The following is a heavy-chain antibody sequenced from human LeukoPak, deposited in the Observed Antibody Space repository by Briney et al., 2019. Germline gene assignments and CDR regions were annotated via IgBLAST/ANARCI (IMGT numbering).Heavy chain of an antibody. CDR2: IWYDGSQR. V-gene: IGHV3-33*01. D-gene: IGHD1-14*01. Sequence: GGSLRLSCVASGFICSTYGLHWVRQSPGRGLEWVAVIWYDGSQRYYADSVKGRFTISRDDSQNTIYLQMDSLRAEDTAVYYCATSSPRNYFDHWGQGTLVTVSS. J-gene: IGHJ4*02. CDR1: GFICSTYG. CDR3: ATSSPRNYFDH.